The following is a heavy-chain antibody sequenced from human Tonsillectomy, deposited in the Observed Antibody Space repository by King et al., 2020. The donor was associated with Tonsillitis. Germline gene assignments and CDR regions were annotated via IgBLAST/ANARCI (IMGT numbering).Heavy chain of an antibody. D-gene: IGHD2-21*01. J-gene: IGHJ5*02. CDR2: IYYTGST. V-gene: IGHV4-39*07. CDR1: GAAISGGNYY. CDR3: ARHPWGWCGRRSVWFEP. Sequence: VQLQESGPGLVKPSETLSLSCTVSGAAISGGNYYWGWIRQSPGQGLEWIGSIYYTGSTYYNPSLKSRVTISVDTSKNRFSLRVTSMTAAATAVYYCARHPWGWCGRRSVWFEPWGQGALVTVSS.